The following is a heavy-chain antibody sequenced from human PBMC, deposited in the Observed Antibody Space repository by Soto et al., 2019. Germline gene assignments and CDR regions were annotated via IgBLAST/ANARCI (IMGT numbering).Heavy chain of an antibody. CDR2: ISYDGSNK. V-gene: IGHV3-30*03. CDR3: ATQNWFDP. CDR1: GFTFSSYG. J-gene: IGHJ5*02. Sequence: GGSLRLSCAASGFTFSSYGMHWVRQAPGKGLEWVAVISYDGSNKYYADSVKGRFTISRDNSKNTLYLQMNSLRAEDTAVYYCATQNWFDPWGQGTLVTVSS.